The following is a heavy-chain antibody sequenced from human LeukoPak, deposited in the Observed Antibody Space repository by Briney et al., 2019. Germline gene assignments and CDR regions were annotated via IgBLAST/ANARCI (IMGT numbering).Heavy chain of an antibody. J-gene: IGHJ3*02. CDR3: AKETVDRRFAFDI. CDR1: GFTFSSDA. Sequence: GGSLRLSCAASGFTFSSDAMSWVRQAPGKGLEWVSSFTNDGYTFYADSVKGQFTISRDNSKNTLYLEMSSLRAEDTAIYYCAKETVDRRFAFDIWGQGTKVSVSS. D-gene: IGHD3-3*01. CDR2: FTNDGYT. V-gene: IGHV3-23*01.